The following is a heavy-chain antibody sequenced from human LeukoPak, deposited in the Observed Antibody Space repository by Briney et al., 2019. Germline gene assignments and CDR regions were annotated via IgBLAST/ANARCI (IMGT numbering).Heavy chain of an antibody. CDR2: IHYSGYT. CDR1: GGSISSDSYY. D-gene: IGHD5-12*01. J-gene: IGHJ6*03. CDR3: VTGYSGYVEGYYGYYMDV. V-gene: IGHV4-39*07. Sequence: PSETLSLTCTVSGGSISSDSYYRGWICQPPGKGLEWIGSIHYSGYTYYNPSLKSRVTISVDTSKKQFSLKLTSLTAADTALYYCVTGYSGYVEGYYGYYMDVWGKGTTVTVS.